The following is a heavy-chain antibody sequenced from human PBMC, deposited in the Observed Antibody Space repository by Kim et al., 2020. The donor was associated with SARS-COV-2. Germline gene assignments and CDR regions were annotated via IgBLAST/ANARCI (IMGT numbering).Heavy chain of an antibody. CDR1: GFTFSDYY. V-gene: IGHV3-11*01. J-gene: IGHJ4*02. Sequence: GGSLRLSCAASGFTFSDYYMSWIRQAPGKGLEWVSYISSRGSTIYYADSVKGRFTISRDNAKNSLYLQMNSLRAEDTAVYYCARYHRYFDWLLSNHFDYWGRGTLVTVSS. CDR3: ARYHRYFDWLLSNHFDY. D-gene: IGHD3-9*01. CDR2: ISSRGSTI.